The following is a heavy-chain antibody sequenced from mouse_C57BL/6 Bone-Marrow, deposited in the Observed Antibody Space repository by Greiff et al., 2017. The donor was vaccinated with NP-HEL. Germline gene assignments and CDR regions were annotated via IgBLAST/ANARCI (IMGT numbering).Heavy chain of an antibody. CDR2: INPGSGGT. V-gene: IGHV1-54*01. J-gene: IGHJ2*01. Sequence: QVQLQQSGAELVRPGTSVKVSCEASGYAFTNYLIEWVKQRPGQGLEWIGVINPGSGGTNYNEKFKGKATLTADKSSSTAYMQLSSLTSEDSAVYFCAREGPVRQLRLPDYWGQGTTLTVSS. CDR3: AREGPVRQLRLPDY. CDR1: GYAFTNYL. D-gene: IGHD3-2*02.